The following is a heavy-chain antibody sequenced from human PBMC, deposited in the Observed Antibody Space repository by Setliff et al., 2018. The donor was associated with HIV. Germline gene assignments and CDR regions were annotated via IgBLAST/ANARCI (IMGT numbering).Heavy chain of an antibody. Sequence: SETLSLTCTVSGGSITSSSSYWGWIRQPPGRGLEWIGYIMYNEGNNFNPSLKSRVTISVDTSKNELSLRLSSVTAADTAVYYCARGILVDPTRFDYWGQGTQVTVSS. CDR2: IMYNEGN. CDR3: ARGILVDPTRFDY. D-gene: IGHD1-26*01. J-gene: IGHJ4*02. CDR1: GGSITSSSSY. V-gene: IGHV4-61*05.